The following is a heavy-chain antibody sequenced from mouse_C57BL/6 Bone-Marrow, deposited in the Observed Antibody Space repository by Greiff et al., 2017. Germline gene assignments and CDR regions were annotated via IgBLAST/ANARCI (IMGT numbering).Heavy chain of an antibody. CDR2: ISSGGSYT. Sequence: EVQLVESGGDLVKPGGSLKLSCAASGFTFSSYGMSWVRQTPDKRLEWVATISSGGSYTYYPDSVKGRFTISRDNAKNTRYLHMSSLKSEDTAMYYCARQGDYLDYWGQGTTLTVSS. CDR3: ARQGDYLDY. V-gene: IGHV5-6*01. J-gene: IGHJ2*01. CDR1: GFTFSSYG.